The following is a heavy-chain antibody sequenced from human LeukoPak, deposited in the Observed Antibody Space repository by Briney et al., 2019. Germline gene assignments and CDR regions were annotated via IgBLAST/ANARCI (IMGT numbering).Heavy chain of an antibody. V-gene: IGHV3-43*02. D-gene: IGHD5-24*01. CDR2: ISGDGGST. CDR3: AKDVDGYNKGALDY. Sequence: GGSLRLSCVASGFTFDDYAMHWVRQAPGKGLEWVSLISGDGGSTYYADSVKGRFTISRDNSKNSLYLQMNSLRTEDTALYYCAKDVDGYNKGALDYWGQGTLVTVSS. CDR1: GFTFDDYA. J-gene: IGHJ4*02.